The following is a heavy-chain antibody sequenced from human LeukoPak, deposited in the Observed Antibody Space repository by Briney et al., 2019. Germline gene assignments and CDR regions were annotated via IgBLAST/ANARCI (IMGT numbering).Heavy chain of an antibody. D-gene: IGHD3-10*01. CDR2: IYYSGST. Sequence: PSETLSLTCTVSGGSISSYYWSWIRQPPAKGLEWIGYIYYSGSTNYNPSLKSRVTISVDTSKNQFSLKLSSVTAADTAVYYCARDGAENWFDPWGQGTLVTVSS. CDR1: GGSISSYY. V-gene: IGHV4-59*01. J-gene: IGHJ5*02. CDR3: ARDGAENWFDP.